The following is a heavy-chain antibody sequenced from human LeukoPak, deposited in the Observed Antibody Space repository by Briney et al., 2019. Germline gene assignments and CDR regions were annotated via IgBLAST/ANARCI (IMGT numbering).Heavy chain of an antibody. CDR1: GGSFSGYY. D-gene: IGHD6-13*01. CDR3: ARRPDYSSSWYSGRQAWFDP. J-gene: IGHJ5*02. Sequence: PSETLSLTCAVYGGSFSGYYWSWIRQPPGKGLEWIGEINHSGSTNYNPSLKSRVTISVDTSNNQFSLKLSSGTAADTAVYYCARRPDYSSSWYSGRQAWFDPWGQGTLVTVSS. CDR2: INHSGST. V-gene: IGHV4-34*01.